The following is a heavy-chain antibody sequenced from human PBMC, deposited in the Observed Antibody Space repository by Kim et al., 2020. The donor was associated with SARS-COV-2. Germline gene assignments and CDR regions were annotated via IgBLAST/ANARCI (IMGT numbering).Heavy chain of an antibody. Sequence: SETLSLTCTVSGGSISSSSYYWGWIRQPPGKGLEWIGSIYYSGSTYYNPSLKSRVTISVDTSKNQFSLKLSSVTAADTAVYYCARGSPPYCTGGVCYTLDYYYYYMDVWGKGTTVTVS. D-gene: IGHD2-8*02. CDR2: IYYSGST. CDR1: GGSISSSSYY. V-gene: IGHV4-39*01. J-gene: IGHJ6*03. CDR3: ARGSPPYCTGGVCYTLDYYYYYMDV.